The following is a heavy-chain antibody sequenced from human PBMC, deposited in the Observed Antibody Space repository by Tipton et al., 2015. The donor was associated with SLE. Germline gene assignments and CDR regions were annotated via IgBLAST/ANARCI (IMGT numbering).Heavy chain of an antibody. J-gene: IGHJ4*02. Sequence: TLSLTCTVSGGSITTVGYYWSWNRQHPGKGLEWIGYIYDSKSTYYNPSLKSRLTMSADTSKNQISLKLSSATAADTAVYYCARVARDGYKSGFDYWGQGTLVTVSS. CDR3: ARVARDGYKSGFDY. CDR2: IYDSKST. V-gene: IGHV4-31*03. D-gene: IGHD5-24*01. CDR1: GGSITTVGYY.